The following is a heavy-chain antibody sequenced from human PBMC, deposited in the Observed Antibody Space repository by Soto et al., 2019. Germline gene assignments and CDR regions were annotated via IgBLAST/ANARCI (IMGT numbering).Heavy chain of an antibody. CDR1: GCTFSSYA. D-gene: IGHD1-7*01. V-gene: IGHV3-23*01. Sequence: GGSLRLSCASSGCTFSSYAMSWVRQAPGKGLEWVSAISGSGGSIGYADSVKGRFTISRDNAKNSLYLQMNSLRAEDTALYYCARGGNWNYESPFDYWGQGTLVTVSS. CDR3: ARGGNWNYESPFDY. J-gene: IGHJ4*02. CDR2: ISGSGGSI.